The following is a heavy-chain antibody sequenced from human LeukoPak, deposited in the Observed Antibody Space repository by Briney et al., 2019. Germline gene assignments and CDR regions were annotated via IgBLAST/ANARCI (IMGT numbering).Heavy chain of an antibody. Sequence: GGSLRLSCAASGYAFRGYPMYWVRQAPGKGLEWVSAISGSGGRTYYADSVKGRFTISRDNSKNTLYLQMNSLRAEDTAVYYCAKERRIPGDQLLSPDYWGQGTLVTVSS. D-gene: IGHD2-2*01. CDR2: ISGSGGRT. CDR3: AKERRIPGDQLLSPDY. J-gene: IGHJ4*02. CDR1: GYAFRGYP. V-gene: IGHV3-23*01.